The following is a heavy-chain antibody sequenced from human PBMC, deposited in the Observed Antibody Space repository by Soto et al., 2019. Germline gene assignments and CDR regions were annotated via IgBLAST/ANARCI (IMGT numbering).Heavy chain of an antibody. CDR1: GFTFSSYA. V-gene: IGHV3-23*01. J-gene: IGHJ4*02. CDR2: ISGSGGST. CDR3: AKVVNYDFWSGYPSE. Sequence: GGSLRLSCAASGFTFSSYAMSWVRQAPGKGLEWVSAISGSGGSTYYVDSMKGRFTISRDNSKNTLYLQMNSLRAEDTAVYYCAKVVNYDFWSGYPSEWGQGTLVTVSS. D-gene: IGHD3-3*01.